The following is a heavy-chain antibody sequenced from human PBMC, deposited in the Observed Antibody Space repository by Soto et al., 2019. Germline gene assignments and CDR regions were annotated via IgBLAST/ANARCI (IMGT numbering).Heavy chain of an antibody. CDR2: ISGSGDST. V-gene: IGHV3-23*01. CDR3: AKSDGTTRGYYYYMDV. J-gene: IGHJ6*03. CDR1: GFTFSSYA. Sequence: EVQLLESGGNLVQPGGSLRLSCAASGFTFSSYAMNWVRQAPGKGLEWVSAISGSGDSTYYADSVKGRFTISRDNSKNTLYLQMNSLRAEDTAVYYCAKSDGTTRGYYYYMDVWCEGTTETVAS. D-gene: IGHD1-1*01.